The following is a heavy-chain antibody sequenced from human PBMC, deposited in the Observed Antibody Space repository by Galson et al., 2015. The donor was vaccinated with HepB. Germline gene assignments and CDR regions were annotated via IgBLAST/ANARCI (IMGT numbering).Heavy chain of an antibody. J-gene: IGHJ6*03. V-gene: IGHV1-2*02. CDR2: INPNSGGT. Sequence: SVKVSCKASGYTFTGYYMHWVRQAPGQGLEWMGWINPNSGGTNYAQKFQGRVTMTRDTSISTAYMELSRLRSDDTAVYYCARDRWYYGSGSYIYYYYMDVWGKGTTVTVSS. CDR3: ARDRWYYGSGSYIYYYYMDV. CDR1: GYTFTGYY. D-gene: IGHD3-10*01.